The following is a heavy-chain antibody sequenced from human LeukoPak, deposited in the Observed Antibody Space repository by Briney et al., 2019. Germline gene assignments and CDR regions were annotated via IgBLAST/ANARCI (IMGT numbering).Heavy chain of an antibody. D-gene: IGHD2-2*01. J-gene: IGHJ4*02. V-gene: IGHV3-15*01. CDR3: TTDRVPLGYCSSTSCSY. Sequence: PGGSLRLSCAASGFTFSNAWMSWVRQAPGKGLEWVGRIKSKTDGGTTDYAAPVKGRFTISRDDSKNTPYLQMNSLKTEDTAVYYCTTDRVPLGYCSSTSCSYWGRGTLVTVSS. CDR1: GFTFSNAW. CDR2: IKSKTDGGTT.